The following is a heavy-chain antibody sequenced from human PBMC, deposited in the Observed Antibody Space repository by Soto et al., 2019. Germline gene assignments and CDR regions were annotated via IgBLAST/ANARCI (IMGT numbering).Heavy chain of an antibody. Sequence: EVQLVESGGDLVQRGGSLRLSCAASGFPFSSYWMHWVRHTPGKGLDWVARISGDGVTTYYADSVTGRFNVSRDNAKNTLSMQISGLRAEDTAVYYCDREYYGLLTGYYTDYWGQGTLVSVSS. V-gene: IGHV3-74*01. CDR3: DREYYGLLTGYYTDY. CDR2: ISGDGVTT. J-gene: IGHJ4*02. CDR1: GFPFSSYW. D-gene: IGHD3-9*01.